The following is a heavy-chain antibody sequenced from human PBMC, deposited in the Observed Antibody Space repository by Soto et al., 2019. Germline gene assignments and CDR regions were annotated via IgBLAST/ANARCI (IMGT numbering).Heavy chain of an antibody. J-gene: IGHJ4*01. Sequence: EVQLVESGGGLVQPGGSLTLSCAASGFTFSDYDIHWVRQRTGEGLEWVSAIGSDTKTYYSGSVKGRFTISRENGRNLLYLQMNSLRAGDTAVYYCARRYCSGGRRPGIGFDFWGHGTLLTVSS. CDR2: IGSDTKT. V-gene: IGHV3-13*01. CDR3: ARRYCSGGRRPGIGFDF. CDR1: GFTFSDYD. D-gene: IGHD2-15*01.